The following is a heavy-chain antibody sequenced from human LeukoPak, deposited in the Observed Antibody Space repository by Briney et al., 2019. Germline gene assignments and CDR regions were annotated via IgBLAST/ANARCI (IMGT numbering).Heavy chain of an antibody. CDR2: ISSSSTI. CDR3: ARDLYRIVVVPHYFDY. V-gene: IGHV3-48*01. J-gene: IGHJ4*02. CDR1: GFTFSSYS. Sequence: GGSLRLSCVASGFTFSSYSMNWVRQAPGKGLEWVSYISSSSTIYYADSVKGRFTISRDNAKNSLYLQMNSLRAEDTAVYYCARDLYRIVVVPHYFDYWGQGTLVTVSS. D-gene: IGHD3-22*01.